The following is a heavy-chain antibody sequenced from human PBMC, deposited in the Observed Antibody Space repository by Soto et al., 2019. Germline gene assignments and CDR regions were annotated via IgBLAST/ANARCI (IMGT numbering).Heavy chain of an antibody. CDR3: AGEDRDRETGLVPAAIDGMDV. CDR2: IIPIFGIP. CDR1: GGTFSRYS. D-gene: IGHD2-2*01. V-gene: IGHV1-69*08. J-gene: IGHJ6*02. Sequence: QVQLVQSGAEVKKPGSSVKVSCKASGGTFSRYSITWVRQAPGHGLEWIGRIIPIFGIPTYAQKIQGRVTFTEDESTSTAYMELSSLRSDDTAVYYCAGEDRDRETGLVPAAIDGMDVWGQGTTVTVSS.